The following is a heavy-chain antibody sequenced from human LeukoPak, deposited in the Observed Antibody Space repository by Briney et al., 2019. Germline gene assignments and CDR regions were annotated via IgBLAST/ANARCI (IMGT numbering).Heavy chain of an antibody. Sequence: ASVKVSCKASGYTFTSYYMHWVRQAPGQGLEWMGIINPSGGSTSYAQKFQGRVTMTRDTYTSTVYMELSSLRSEDTAVYYCARVLSAWFGDQTPFYYYYYGMDVWGQGTTVTVSS. D-gene: IGHD3-10*01. J-gene: IGHJ6*02. CDR3: ARVLSAWFGDQTPFYYYYYGMDV. V-gene: IGHV1-46*01. CDR2: INPSGGST. CDR1: GYTFTSYY.